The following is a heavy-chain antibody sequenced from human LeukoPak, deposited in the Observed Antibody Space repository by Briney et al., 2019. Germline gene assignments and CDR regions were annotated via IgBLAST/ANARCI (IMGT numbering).Heavy chain of an antibody. CDR2: IYYSGST. CDR3: ARFDRTRGDY. Sequence: SETLSLTCTVSGGSISSYYWSWIRQPPGKGLEWIGYIYYSGSTNYNPSLKSRVTISVDTSKNQFSLKLSSVTAADTAVYYCARFDRTRGDYWGQGTQVTVSS. D-gene: IGHD5-24*01. CDR1: GGSISSYY. V-gene: IGHV4-59*01. J-gene: IGHJ4*02.